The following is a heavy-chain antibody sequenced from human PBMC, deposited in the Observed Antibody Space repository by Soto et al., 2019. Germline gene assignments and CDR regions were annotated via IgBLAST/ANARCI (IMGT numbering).Heavy chain of an antibody. Sequence: SETLSLTCTVSGGSISSSSYYWGWIRQPPGKGLEWIGSIYYSGSTYYNPSLKSRVTISVDTSKNQFSLKLSSVTAADTAVYYCGLERSYVVVVAATLGNGLFMDVWGKGTTVTVSS. D-gene: IGHD2-15*01. J-gene: IGHJ6*03. V-gene: IGHV4-39*01. CDR2: IYYSGST. CDR3: GLERSYVVVVAATLGNGLFMDV. CDR1: GGSISSSSYY.